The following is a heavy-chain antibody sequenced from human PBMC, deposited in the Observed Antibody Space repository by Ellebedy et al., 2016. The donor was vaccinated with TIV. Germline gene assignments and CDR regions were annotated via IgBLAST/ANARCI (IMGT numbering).Heavy chain of an antibody. D-gene: IGHD5-18*01. CDR1: GFTVSSNY. CDR3: ARVGYSNLLPYFDY. V-gene: IGHV3-66*01. CDR2: IYSCGST. Sequence: PGGSLRLSCAASGFTVSSNYMSWVRQAPGKGLEWVSVIYSCGSTYYADSVKGRFTISRDNSKNTLYLQMNSLRAEDTAVYYCARVGYSNLLPYFDYWGQGTLVTVSS. J-gene: IGHJ4*02.